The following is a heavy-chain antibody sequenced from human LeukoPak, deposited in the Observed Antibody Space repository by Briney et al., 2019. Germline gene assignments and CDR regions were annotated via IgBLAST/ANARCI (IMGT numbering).Heavy chain of an antibody. CDR1: GYSFTSYW. D-gene: IGHD3-22*01. CDR2: TYPGDSDT. V-gene: IGHV5-51*01. CDR3: ASLQTYYYDSNGSFDY. J-gene: IGHJ4*02. Sequence: GESLQISCKGSGYSFTSYWIGWVRQMPRKGLEWMGITYPGDSDTSYSPSSQGQVTISADKSINSAYLQWSSLKASDTDMYYCASLQTYYYDSNGSFDYWGQGTLVTVSS.